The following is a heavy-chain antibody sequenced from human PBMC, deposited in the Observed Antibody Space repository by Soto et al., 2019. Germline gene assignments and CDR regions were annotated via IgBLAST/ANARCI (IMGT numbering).Heavy chain of an antibody. CDR2: ISYDGSNK. CDR3: ARERTRDIDY. D-gene: IGHD4-17*01. CDR1: GFTFSSYG. V-gene: IGHV3-30*03. J-gene: IGHJ4*02. Sequence: GGSLRLSCAASGFTFSSYGMHWVRQAPGKGLEWVAVISYDGSNKYYADSVKGRFTISRDNSKNTLYLQMNSLRAEDTAVYYCARERTRDIDYWGQGTLVTVSS.